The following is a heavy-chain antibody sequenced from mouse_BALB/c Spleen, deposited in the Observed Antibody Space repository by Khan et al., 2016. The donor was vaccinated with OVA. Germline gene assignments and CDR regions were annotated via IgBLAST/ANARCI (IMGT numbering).Heavy chain of an antibody. CDR3: ARNRDGGSYWYFDV. D-gene: IGHD3-3*01. J-gene: IGHJ1*01. CDR1: GFSLSRYS. CDR2: MWVGGST. Sequence: VQLQESGPGLVAPSQSLSITCTVSGFSLSRYSVHWVRQPPGKGLEWLGMMWVGGSTDYNSALKSRLSISKDNSTSQVFLKMNSLQTDDTAMYYCARNRDGGSYWYFDVWGAGTTVTVSS. V-gene: IGHV2-6-4*01.